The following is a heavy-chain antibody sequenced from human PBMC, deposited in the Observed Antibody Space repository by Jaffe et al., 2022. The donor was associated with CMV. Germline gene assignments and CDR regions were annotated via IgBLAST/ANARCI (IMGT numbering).Heavy chain of an antibody. CDR3: ARDPPGDSSGPHWYFDL. J-gene: IGHJ2*01. D-gene: IGHD3-22*01. V-gene: IGHV3-21*01. CDR2: ISSSSSYI. Sequence: EVQLVESGGGLVKPGGSLRLSCAASGFTFSSYSMNWVRQAPGKGLEWVSSISSSSSYIYYADSVKGRFTISRDNAKNSLYLQMNSLRAEDTAVYYCARDPPGDSSGPHWYFDLWGRGTLVTVSS. CDR1: GFTFSSYS.